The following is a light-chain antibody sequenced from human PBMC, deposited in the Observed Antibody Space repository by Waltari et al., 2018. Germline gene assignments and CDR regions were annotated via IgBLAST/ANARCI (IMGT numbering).Light chain of an antibody. V-gene: IGLV1-47*01. CDR1: NSNIGRNT. CDR2: RSN. J-gene: IGLJ1*01. CDR3: AAWDDSLSVAYV. Sequence: QSVLPQPPSPSGTPGQTVTISCSGTNSNIGRNTVFCYQQLPATAPKPLIYRSNQRRSGVADRFSGSKSGTSASLAISALRSEDEADYYCAAWDDSLSVAYVFGGGTKVTV.